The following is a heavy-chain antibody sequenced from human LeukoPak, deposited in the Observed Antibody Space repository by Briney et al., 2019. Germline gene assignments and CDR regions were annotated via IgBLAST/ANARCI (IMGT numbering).Heavy chain of an antibody. CDR3: ARDKRGRAAAGAFDI. V-gene: IGHV4-59*12. J-gene: IGHJ3*02. Sequence: SETLSLTCTVSGGSISSYYWSWIRQPPGKGLGWIGYIYYSRSTNYNPSLKSRVTISVDTSKNQFSLKLSSVTAADTAVYYCARDKRGRAAAGAFDIWGQGTMVTVSS. D-gene: IGHD6-13*01. CDR2: IYYSRST. CDR1: GGSISSYY.